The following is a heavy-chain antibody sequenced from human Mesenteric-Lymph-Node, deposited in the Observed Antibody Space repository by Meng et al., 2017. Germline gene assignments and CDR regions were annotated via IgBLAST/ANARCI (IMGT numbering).Heavy chain of an antibody. CDR1: GFTFNNYG. CDR3: ASLGSDWYFDL. CDR2: IWYDGSNE. D-gene: IGHD6-6*01. V-gene: IGHV3-33*01. Sequence: GESLKISCAASGFTFNNYGMHWVRQAPGKGLEWVAVIWYDGSNENYADSVKGRFTISRDNSKNTLFLQMNNLRAEDTALYYCASLGSDWYFDLWGRGTLVTGSS. J-gene: IGHJ2*01.